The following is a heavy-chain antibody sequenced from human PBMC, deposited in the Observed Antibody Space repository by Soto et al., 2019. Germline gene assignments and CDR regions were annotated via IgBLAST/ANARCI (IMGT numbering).Heavy chain of an antibody. Sequence: SETLSLTCTVSGGSIRSYYWRWIRQPPRKGLEWIGYIYYSGSTNYNPSLKSRVTISVDTSKNQFSLKLGSVTAADTAVYYCARDSPNYCSGGSCYSNGLDPWGQGTLVTVSS. J-gene: IGHJ5*02. CDR3: ARDSPNYCSGGSCYSNGLDP. CDR1: GGSIRSYY. CDR2: IYYSGST. D-gene: IGHD2-15*01. V-gene: IGHV4-59*01.